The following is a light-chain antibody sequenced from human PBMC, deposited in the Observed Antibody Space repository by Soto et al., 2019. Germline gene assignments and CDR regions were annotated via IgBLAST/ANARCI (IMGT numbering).Light chain of an antibody. CDR3: QQYKTYFTWT. Sequence: DIQMTQSPSTLSASVGDRVTITCRASQTISTLLAWYQQKPGKAPKLLIYQASSLQSGVPSRFSGSGSGTEFTLTISSLQPDDFATYYCQQYKTYFTWTFGQGTTVEIK. V-gene: IGKV1-5*03. J-gene: IGKJ1*01. CDR2: QAS. CDR1: QTISTL.